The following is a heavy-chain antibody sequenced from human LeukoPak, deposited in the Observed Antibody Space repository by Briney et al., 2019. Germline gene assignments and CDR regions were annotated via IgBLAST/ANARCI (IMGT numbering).Heavy chain of an antibody. Sequence: GESLKISCKGSGYSFTSYWIGWVRQMPGKGLEWMGIIYPGDSDTRYSPSFQGQVTISADKSISTAYLQWSSLKASDTAMYYCARLNYDILTAYFDYWGREPWSPSPQ. J-gene: IGHJ4*02. CDR1: GYSFTSYW. CDR3: ARLNYDILTAYFDY. D-gene: IGHD3-9*01. V-gene: IGHV5-51*01. CDR2: IYPGDSDT.